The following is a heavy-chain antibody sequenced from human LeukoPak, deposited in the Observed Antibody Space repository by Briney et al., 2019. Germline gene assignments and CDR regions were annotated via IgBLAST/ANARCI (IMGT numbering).Heavy chain of an antibody. J-gene: IGHJ4*02. Sequence: PAGSLTLTCAASGCTISSYALHWVGHPPPRGLEGVAVISYHGSNTYYAASLKGRFTISRDKSKNKLYLQMNRLRAEDTAVYYCARDMGHLRFLEWLLTNTTGGFDYWGQGTLVTVSS. D-gene: IGHD3-3*01. V-gene: IGHV3-30-3*01. CDR2: ISYHGSNT. CDR3: ARDMGHLRFLEWLLTNTTGGFDY. CDR1: GCTISSYA.